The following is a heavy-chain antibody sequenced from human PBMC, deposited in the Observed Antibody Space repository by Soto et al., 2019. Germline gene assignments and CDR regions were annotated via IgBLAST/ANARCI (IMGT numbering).Heavy chain of an antibody. CDR2: IYYTGAT. V-gene: IGHV4-30-2*06. J-gene: IGHJ6*02. Sequence: SETLSLTCAVSGASMSSGGHSWSWIRQSPGRGLEWIGYIYYTGATYYNPSLKSRVTLSIDRSNNQFSLSFNSVTASDTAVYYCARAPPGPSPRWDVWGQGTTVTVSS. CDR1: GASMSSGGHS. CDR3: ARAPPGPSPRWDV. D-gene: IGHD3-10*01.